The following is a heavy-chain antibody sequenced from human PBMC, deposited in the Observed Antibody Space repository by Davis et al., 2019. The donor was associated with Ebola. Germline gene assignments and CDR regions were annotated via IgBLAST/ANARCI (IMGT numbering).Heavy chain of an antibody. D-gene: IGHD6-19*01. CDR3: ARGLYGWYYFDY. CDR2: ISPNSGGT. V-gene: IGHV1-2*06. CDR1: GYTFTSYA. J-gene: IGHJ4*02. Sequence: ASVKVSCKASGYTFTSYAMHWVRQAPGQGLEWMGRISPNSGGTNYAQKFQGRVTMTRDTSISTTYMELSRLTSDDTAVYYCARGLYGWYYFDYWGQGTLVTVSS.